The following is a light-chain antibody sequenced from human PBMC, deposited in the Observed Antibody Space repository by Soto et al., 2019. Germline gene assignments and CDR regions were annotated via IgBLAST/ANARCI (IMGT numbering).Light chain of an antibody. Sequence: DIVMTQSPDSLAVSLGERATINCKSSQSVLYSSNNKNYLAWYQQKAGQPPKLLIYWASTRESGVPDRFSGSGSGTDFTLTISSLQAEDVAVYYCQQHYNTPWTFGQGTTVEI. V-gene: IGKV4-1*01. J-gene: IGKJ1*01. CDR1: QSVLYSSNNKNY. CDR3: QQHYNTPWT. CDR2: WAS.